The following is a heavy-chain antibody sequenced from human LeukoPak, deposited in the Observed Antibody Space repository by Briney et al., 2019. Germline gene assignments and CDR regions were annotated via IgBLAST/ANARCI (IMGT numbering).Heavy chain of an antibody. Sequence: GTSVKVSCKASGFTFTSSAMQWVRQARGQRLEWIGWIVVGSGNTNYAQKFQERVPITRGMSTSTAYMELSSLRSEDTAVYYCAADDGSGSTDYYYYGMDVWGQGTTVTVSS. V-gene: IGHV1-58*02. CDR3: AADDGSGSTDYYYYGMDV. CDR2: IVVGSGNT. D-gene: IGHD3-10*01. J-gene: IGHJ6*02. CDR1: GFTFTSSA.